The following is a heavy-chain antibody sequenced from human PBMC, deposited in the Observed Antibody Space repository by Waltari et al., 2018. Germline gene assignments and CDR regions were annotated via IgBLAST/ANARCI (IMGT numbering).Heavy chain of an antibody. V-gene: IGHV4-4*08. CDR1: GFTFSSYW. CDR3: AAAARGWRPFDY. J-gene: IGHJ4*02. D-gene: IGHD6-6*01. Sequence: VQLVESGGGLVQPGGSLRLSCAASGFTFSSYWMHWVRQAPGKGLVWIGRIYTSGSTNYNPSLKSRVTISVDTSKNQFSLKLSSVTAADTAVYYSAAAARGWRPFDYWGQGTLVTVSS. CDR2: IYTSGST.